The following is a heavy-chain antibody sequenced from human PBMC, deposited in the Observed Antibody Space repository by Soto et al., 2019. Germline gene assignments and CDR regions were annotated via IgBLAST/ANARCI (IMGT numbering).Heavy chain of an antibody. J-gene: IGHJ4*02. CDR1: GFTFSSYS. V-gene: IGHV3-48*02. Sequence: EVQLVESGGGLVQPGGSLRLSCAASGFTFSSYSMNWVRQAPGKGLERVSYISSSSSTIYYADSVKGRFTISRDNAKNSLYLQMNGLRDEDTTVYYCARSDSGYDPPDYWGQGTLVTVSS. D-gene: IGHD5-12*01. CDR2: ISSSSSTI. CDR3: ARSDSGYDPPDY.